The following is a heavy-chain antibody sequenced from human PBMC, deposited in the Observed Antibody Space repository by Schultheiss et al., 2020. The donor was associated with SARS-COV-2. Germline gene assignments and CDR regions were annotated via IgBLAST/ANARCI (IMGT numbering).Heavy chain of an antibody. CDR1: GFAVSSSY. D-gene: IGHD5-18*01. CDR3: AGGYSYDY. Sequence: GGSLRLSCAASGFAVSSSYMSWIRQAPGKGLEWVSYISSSSSYTNYADSVKGRFTISRDNAKKSLYLQMNSLRAEDTAVYYCAGGYSYDYWGQGTLVTVSS. V-gene: IGHV3-11*06. CDR2: ISSSSSYT. J-gene: IGHJ4*02.